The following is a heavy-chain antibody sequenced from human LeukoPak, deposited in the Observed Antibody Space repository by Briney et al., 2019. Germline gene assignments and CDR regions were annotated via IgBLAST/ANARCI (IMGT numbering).Heavy chain of an antibody. V-gene: IGHV4-59*08. D-gene: IGHD3-9*01. CDR1: GGSISSYY. CDR3: ARLTSHYDILTGYYNDAFDI. J-gene: IGHJ3*02. CDR2: IYYSGST. Sequence: SETLSLTCTVSGGSISSYYWSWIRQPPGKGLEWMGYIYYSGSTNYNPSLKSRVTISVDTSKNQFSLKLSSVTAADTAVYYCARLTSHYDILTGYYNDAFDIWGQGTMVTVSS.